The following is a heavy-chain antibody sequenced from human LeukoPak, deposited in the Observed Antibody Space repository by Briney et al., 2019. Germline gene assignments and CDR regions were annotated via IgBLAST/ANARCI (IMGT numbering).Heavy chain of an antibody. CDR2: SSSSSSDI. D-gene: IGHD6-19*01. CDR3: AKDIGYSSGWYYFDY. V-gene: IGHV3-21*05. Sequence: GGSLRLSCAASGFTFSSYSMNWVRQAPGKGLEWVSYSSSSSSDIYYADSVKGRFTISRDNAKNSLYLQMNSLRVEDTALYYCAKDIGYSSGWYYFDYWGQGTLVTVSS. CDR1: GFTFSSYS. J-gene: IGHJ4*02.